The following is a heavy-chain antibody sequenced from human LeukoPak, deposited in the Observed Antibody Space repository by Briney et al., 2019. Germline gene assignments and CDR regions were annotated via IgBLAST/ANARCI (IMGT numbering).Heavy chain of an antibody. CDR2: ISTSSTYI. CDR1: GFTFSSYS. V-gene: IGHV3-21*01. J-gene: IGHJ4*02. CDR3: ARDMTSNY. Sequence: GGSLRLSCAASGFTFSSYSMNWVRQAPGKGLEWVSSISTSSTYIYYADSVKGRFTISRDNAKNSPYLQMNSLRAEDTAVYYCARDMTSNYWGQGTLVTVSS. D-gene: IGHD4-11*01.